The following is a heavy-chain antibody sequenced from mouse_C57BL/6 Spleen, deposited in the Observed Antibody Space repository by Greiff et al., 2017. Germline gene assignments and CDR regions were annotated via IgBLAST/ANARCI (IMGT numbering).Heavy chain of an antibody. D-gene: IGHD1-1*01. CDR3: AKPGSVPLFDY. CDR1: GYTFTDYN. J-gene: IGHJ2*01. CDR2: INPNNGGT. Sequence: VQLKESGPELVKPGASVKMSCKASGYTFTDYNMHWVKQSHGKSLEWIGSINPNNGGTSYNQKFKGKATLTVNKSSSSAYMELRSLTSDDSAVYYCAKPGSVPLFDYWGQGTTLTVSS. V-gene: IGHV1-22*01.